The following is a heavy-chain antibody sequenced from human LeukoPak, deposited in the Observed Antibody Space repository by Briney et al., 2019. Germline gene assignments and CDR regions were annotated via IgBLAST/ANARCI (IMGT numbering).Heavy chain of an antibody. J-gene: IGHJ4*02. Sequence: PGGSLRLSCAASGFTFSRYSMNWVRQAPGKGLEWVSYISSSSSTIYYADSVKGRFTISRDNAKNSLYLQMNSLRDEDTAVYYCARAAPGGGSGLGGYWGQGTLVTVSS. D-gene: IGHD3-22*01. CDR2: ISSSSSTI. CDR3: ARAAPGGGSGLGGY. CDR1: GFTFSRYS. V-gene: IGHV3-48*02.